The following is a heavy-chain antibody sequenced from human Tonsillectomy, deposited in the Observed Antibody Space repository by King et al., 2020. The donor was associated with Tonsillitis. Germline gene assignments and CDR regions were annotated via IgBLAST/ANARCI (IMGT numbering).Heavy chain of an antibody. D-gene: IGHD3-3*01. J-gene: IGHJ5*02. CDR2: ISSSGSPI. Sequence: VQLVESGGGLVKPGGSLRLSCAASGFTFSDYYMSWIRQAPGKGLEWVSYISSSGSPIYYADSVKGRLTISRDNAKNSLYLQMNSLRAKDTAVYYCARASTVPDLWSGYVLSKPSAASNGFDPWGQGTLVTVSS. V-gene: IGHV3-11*01. CDR1: GFTFSDYY. CDR3: ARASTVPDLWSGYVLSKPSAASNGFDP.